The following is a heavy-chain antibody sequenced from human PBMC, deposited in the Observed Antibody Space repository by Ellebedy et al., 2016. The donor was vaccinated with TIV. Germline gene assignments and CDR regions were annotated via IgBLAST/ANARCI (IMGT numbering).Heavy chain of an antibody. J-gene: IGHJ4*02. CDR3: ARGSYVSDY. D-gene: IGHD5-18*01. CDR1: GGSISPYY. V-gene: IGHV4-59*01. Sequence: MPSETLSLTCTVSGGSISPYYWSWIRKPPGKGLEWIGYISYSGSTNYNPSLKSRVTISVDTSKNQFSLRLNSMTAADTAVYYCARGSYVSDYWGQGTLVTVSS. CDR2: ISYSGST.